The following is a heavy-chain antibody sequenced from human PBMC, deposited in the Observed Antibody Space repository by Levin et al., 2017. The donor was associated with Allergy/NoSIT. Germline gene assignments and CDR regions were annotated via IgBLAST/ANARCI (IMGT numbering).Heavy chain of an antibody. CDR2: FYNSGSA. J-gene: IGHJ4*02. CDR1: GDSISNYY. V-gene: IGHV4-59*03. D-gene: IGHD5-12*01. CDR3: AGSKGSDLIFDF. Sequence: SETLSLTCNVSGDSISNYYWSWIRQPPGKGLEWVGYFYNSGSANNNPSLKSRVTISVDMSNKQLSLKLRSVTAADTAMYYCAGSKGSDLIFDFWGQGTLVTVSS.